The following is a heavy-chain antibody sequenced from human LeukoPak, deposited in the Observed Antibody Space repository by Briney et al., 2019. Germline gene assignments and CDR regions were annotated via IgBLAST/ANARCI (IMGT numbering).Heavy chain of an antibody. CDR2: ISYDGSNK. CDR1: GFTFSSYG. D-gene: IGHD6-19*01. J-gene: IGHJ4*02. Sequence: GGSLRLSCAASGFTFSSYGMHWVRQAPGKGLEWVAVISYDGSNKYYADSVKGRFTISRDNSKNTLYLQMNSLGAEDTAVYYCAKDGHSSGWYNFDYWGQGTLVTVPS. CDR3: AKDGHSSGWYNFDY. V-gene: IGHV3-30*18.